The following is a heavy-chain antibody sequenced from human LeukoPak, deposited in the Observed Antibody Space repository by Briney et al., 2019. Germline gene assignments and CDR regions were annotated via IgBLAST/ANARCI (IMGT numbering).Heavy chain of an antibody. CDR3: ARSTSHYRPNWFDP. CDR1: GYTFTSYY. Sequence: ASVKVSCKASGYTFTSYYIHWVRQAPGQGLEWMGIINPSGGSTSNAQNFQGRVTMTRDTSTSTVYMELSSLRSEDTAMYYCARSTSHYRPNWFDPWGQGTLVTVSS. V-gene: IGHV1-46*01. J-gene: IGHJ5*02. D-gene: IGHD2-2*01. CDR2: INPSGGST.